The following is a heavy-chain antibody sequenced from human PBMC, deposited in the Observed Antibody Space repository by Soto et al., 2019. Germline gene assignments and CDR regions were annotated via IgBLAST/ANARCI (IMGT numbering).Heavy chain of an antibody. Sequence: PSETLSLTCAVSGDSITRDKWWSWIRQPPGKGLQWIGEIYHSGSTNYNPSLKSRVTISVDTSKNQFSLKLTSVTAADTAVYYCARDKITGLFDYWGQGTLVTVSS. V-gene: IGHV4-4*02. J-gene: IGHJ4*02. CDR2: IYHSGST. D-gene: IGHD2-8*02. CDR1: GDSITRDKW. CDR3: ARDKITGLFDY.